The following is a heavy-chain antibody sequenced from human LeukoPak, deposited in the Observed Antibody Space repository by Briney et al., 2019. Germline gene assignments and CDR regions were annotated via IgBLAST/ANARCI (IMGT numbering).Heavy chain of an antibody. D-gene: IGHD3-10*01. CDR2: ISWNSGSI. CDR1: GFTFDDYA. V-gene: IGHV3-9*01. Sequence: GRSLRLSCAASGFTFDDYAMHWVRQAPGKGLEWVSGISWNSGSIGYADSVKGRFTISRDNAKNSLYLQMNSLRAEDTALYYCAKDGSGVGWFDPWGQGTLVTVSS. CDR3: AKDGSGVGWFDP. J-gene: IGHJ5*02.